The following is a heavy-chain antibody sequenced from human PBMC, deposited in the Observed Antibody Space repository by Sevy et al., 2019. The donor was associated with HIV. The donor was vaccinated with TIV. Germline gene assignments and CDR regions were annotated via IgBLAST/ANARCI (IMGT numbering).Heavy chain of an antibody. CDR1: GFTFSNYW. D-gene: IGHD1-26*01. CDR2: IKRDGSEK. CDR3: ARDCNSATCLWGLDV. Sequence: GGSLRLSCVASGFTFSNYWMSWVRQAPGKGLEWVANIKRDGSEKYYEASVKGRFTISRDNDKTSLYLQMNSLRDEDTAVYYCARDCNSATCLWGLDVWGPGTTVTVSS. V-gene: IGHV3-7*03. J-gene: IGHJ6*02.